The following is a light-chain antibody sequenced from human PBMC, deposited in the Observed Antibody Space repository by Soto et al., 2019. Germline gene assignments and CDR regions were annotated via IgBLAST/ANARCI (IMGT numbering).Light chain of an antibody. V-gene: IGLV2-14*01. J-gene: IGLJ1*01. Sequence: QSALTQPASVSGSPGQSIAISCTGTRSDVGAYNYVSWYQQHPGKAPKLMISEVTNRPSGVSDRFSGSKSGNTASLTISGLQAEDEADYYCSSYTTTTNVRFVFGTGTKLTVL. CDR2: EVT. CDR1: RSDVGAYNY. CDR3: SSYTTTTNVRFV.